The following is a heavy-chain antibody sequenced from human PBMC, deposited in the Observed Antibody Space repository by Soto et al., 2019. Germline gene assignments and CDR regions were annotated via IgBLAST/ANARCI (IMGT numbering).Heavy chain of an antibody. CDR2: IIPIFGTA. CDR3: ARVRVRFLEWLGSEG. CDR1: GVTFSSFV. V-gene: IGHV1-69*12. D-gene: IGHD3-3*01. Sequence: QVQLVQSGAEVKKPGSSVKVSCKASGVTFSSFVISWVREAPGQGLEWMGGIIPIFGTANYAQKFQGRVTITADESTSTAYMELGSLRSEDTAVYYCARVRVRFLEWLGSEGWGLGTLVTVSS. J-gene: IGHJ4*02.